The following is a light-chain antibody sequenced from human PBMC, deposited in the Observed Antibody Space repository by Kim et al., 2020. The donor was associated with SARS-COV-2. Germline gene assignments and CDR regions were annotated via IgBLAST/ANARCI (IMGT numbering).Light chain of an antibody. Sequence: SPVQSVTISCTGTTNDVGAFNSVSWYQQHPGKAPKVIIYNFINRPSGVPDRFSGSRSGNTASLTISGLQAEDEADYYCCSYAGSYVFGSGTKVTVL. CDR1: TNDVGAFNS. CDR3: CSYAGSYV. V-gene: IGLV2-11*03. J-gene: IGLJ1*01. CDR2: NFI.